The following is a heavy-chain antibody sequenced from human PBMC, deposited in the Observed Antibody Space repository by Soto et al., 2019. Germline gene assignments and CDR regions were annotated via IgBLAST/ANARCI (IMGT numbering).Heavy chain of an antibody. J-gene: IGHJ4*02. V-gene: IGHV1-69*12. Sequence: QVQLVQSGAEVKKPGSSVKVSCKASGGTFSSYAISWVRQAPGQGLEWMGGIIPIFGTANYAQKFQGRVTITADESRSTAYMELSSLRSEDTAVYYCAGKLASGGYSPHELDDWGQGTLVTVSS. CDR3: AGKLASGGYSPHELDD. CDR1: GGTFSSYA. CDR2: IIPIFGTA. D-gene: IGHD2-15*01.